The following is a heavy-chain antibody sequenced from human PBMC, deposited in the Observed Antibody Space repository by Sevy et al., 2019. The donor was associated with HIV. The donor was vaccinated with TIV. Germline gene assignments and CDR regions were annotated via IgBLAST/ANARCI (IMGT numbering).Heavy chain of an antibody. V-gene: IGHV3-7*03. Sequence: GGSLRLSCAASGFTFSDSWMTWVRQAPGKGLEWVANINQDGSEKFFVDSVKGRFIISRDNAKNLLSLQMNSLRVEDTGVYFCARGGYDFWSGYYNGPNYWGQGTLVTVSS. CDR2: INQDGSEK. J-gene: IGHJ4*02. CDR3: ARGGYDFWSGYYNGPNY. D-gene: IGHD3-3*01. CDR1: GFTFSDSW.